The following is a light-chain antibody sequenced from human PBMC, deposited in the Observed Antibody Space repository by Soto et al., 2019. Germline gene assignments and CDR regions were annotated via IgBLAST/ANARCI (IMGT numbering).Light chain of an antibody. CDR1: QGISSW. Sequence: DIQMTQSPSSVSASVGDRVTITCRASQGISSWLAWYQQKPGKAPNLLIHTASSLQSGVPSRFSGSGSGTDFTLTISSPQPEDLATCDGEPANSFPLSVGGGTKVEIK. J-gene: IGKJ4*01. V-gene: IGKV1-12*01. CDR2: TAS. CDR3: EPANSFPLS.